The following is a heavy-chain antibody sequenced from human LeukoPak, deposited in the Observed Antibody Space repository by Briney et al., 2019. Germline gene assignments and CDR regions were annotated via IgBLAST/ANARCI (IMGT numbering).Heavy chain of an antibody. Sequence: ASVKVSCKASGYTFTSYGISWVRQAPGQGLEWMGWISAYNGNTNYAQKLQGRVTMTTDTSTSTAYMELRSLRSDDTAVYYCAAAGQQVVTWGFDYWGQGTLVTVSS. CDR1: GYTFTSYG. CDR2: ISAYNGNT. V-gene: IGHV1-18*01. CDR3: AAAGQQVVTWGFDY. J-gene: IGHJ4*02. D-gene: IGHD4-23*01.